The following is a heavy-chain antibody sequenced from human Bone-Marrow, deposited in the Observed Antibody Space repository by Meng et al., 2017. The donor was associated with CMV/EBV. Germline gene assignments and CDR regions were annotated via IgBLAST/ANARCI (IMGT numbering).Heavy chain of an antibody. CDR1: GGSISSSSYY. V-gene: IGHV4-39*07. D-gene: IGHD3-10*01. Sequence: SETLSLTCTVSGGSISSSSYYWGWIRQPPGKGLEWIGSIYYSGSTYYNPSLKSRVTISVDTSKNQFSLKLSSVTAADTAVYYCARGLYGSGSYYNLRSGWDYYFDYWGQGTLATFPS. J-gene: IGHJ4*02. CDR3: ARGLYGSGSYYNLRSGWDYYFDY. CDR2: IYYSGST.